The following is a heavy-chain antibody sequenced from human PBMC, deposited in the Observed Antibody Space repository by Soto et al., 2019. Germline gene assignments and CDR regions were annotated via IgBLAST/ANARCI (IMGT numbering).Heavy chain of an antibody. Sequence: SETLSLTCTVSGGSISSYYWSWIRQPPGKGLEWIGYIYYSGSTNYNPSLKSRVTISVDTSKNQFSLKLSSVTAAVTAVYYCARHMRGDTISIYYYGLHVWGPATTATVSS. CDR3: ARHMRGDTISIYYYGLHV. CDR1: GGSISSYY. V-gene: IGHV4-59*01. J-gene: IGHJ6*02. D-gene: IGHD5-18*01. CDR2: IYYSGST.